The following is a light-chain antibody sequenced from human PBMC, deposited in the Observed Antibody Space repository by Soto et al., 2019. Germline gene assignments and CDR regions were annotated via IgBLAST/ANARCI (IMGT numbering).Light chain of an antibody. CDR3: QQYNRYAYT. J-gene: IGKJ2*01. Sequence: DIQMTQSPSTLSASVGDRVTITCWASQSTSSWLAWYQQKPGKAPKFLIYDASGLESGFPSRFSGSGSGTEFTLTISSLQSDDFATYYYQQYNRYAYTFGQGTKLEIK. V-gene: IGKV1-5*01. CDR2: DAS. CDR1: QSTSSW.